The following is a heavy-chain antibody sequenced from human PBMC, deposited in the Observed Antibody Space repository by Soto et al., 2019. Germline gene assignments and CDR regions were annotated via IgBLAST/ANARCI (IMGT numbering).Heavy chain of an antibody. V-gene: IGHV5-10-1*01. J-gene: IGHJ6*02. CDR3: ARKRIVVVPAAIDYYGMDG. Sequence: GESLKISCKGSGYSFTSYWISWVRQMPGKGLEWMGRIDPSDSYTNYSPSFQGHVTISADKSISTAYLQWSSLKASDTAMYYCARKRIVVVPAAIDYYGMDGWGQGTTVTVSS. D-gene: IGHD2-2*01. CDR2: IDPSDSYT. CDR1: GYSFTSYW.